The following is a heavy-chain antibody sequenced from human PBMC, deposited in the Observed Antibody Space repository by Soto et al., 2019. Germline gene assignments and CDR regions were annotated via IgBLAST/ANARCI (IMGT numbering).Heavy chain of an antibody. CDR2: INPSSGGT. CDR1: GYPLTAKY. CDR3: ARGGSSWTEWFDP. J-gene: IGHJ5*02. V-gene: IGHV1-2*02. Sequence: QVQLVQSGAEVKKPGASVKVSCKASGYPLTAKYLHWVRQAPGQGLEWMGWINPSSGGTKEAQKFRGRVTMTRDTSISAGYMELSRLTSDATAVYFCARGGSSWTEWFDPWGQGTLVTVSS. D-gene: IGHD6-13*01.